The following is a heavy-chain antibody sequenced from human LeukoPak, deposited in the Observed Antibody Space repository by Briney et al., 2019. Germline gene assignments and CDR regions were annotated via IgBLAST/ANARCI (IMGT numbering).Heavy chain of an antibody. J-gene: IGHJ6*02. D-gene: IGHD2-2*02. CDR3: ARGPVYIVVVPAAIPRYYYYGMDV. Sequence: PSQTLSLTCTVSGGSISSGGYSWSWIRQPPGKGLEWIGYIYHSGSTYYNPSLKSRVTISVDRSKNQFSLKLSSVTAADTAVYYCARGPVYIVVVPAAIPRYYYYGMDVWGQGTTVTVSS. CDR2: IYHSGST. CDR1: GGSISSGGYS. V-gene: IGHV4-30-2*01.